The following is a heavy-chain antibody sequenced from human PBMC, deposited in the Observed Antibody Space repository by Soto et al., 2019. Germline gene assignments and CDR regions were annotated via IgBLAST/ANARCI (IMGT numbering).Heavy chain of an antibody. CDR3: ARELGYGSGSYYESWFDP. J-gene: IGHJ5*02. CDR1: GFTFSSYS. V-gene: IGHV3-21*01. D-gene: IGHD3-10*01. CDR2: ISSSSSYI. Sequence: GGSLRLSCAASGFTFSSYSMNWVRQAPGKGLEWVSSISSSSSYIYYADSVKGRFTISRDNAKNSLYLQMNSLRAEDTAVYYCARELGYGSGSYYESWFDPWGQGTLVTVSS.